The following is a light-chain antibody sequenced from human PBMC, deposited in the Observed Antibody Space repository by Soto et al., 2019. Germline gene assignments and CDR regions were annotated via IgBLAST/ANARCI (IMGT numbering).Light chain of an antibody. CDR2: AAS. Sequence: DIQMTQSPSSLSASVGDRVTITCRASQSISSYLNGYQQKPGKAPKLLIYAASSLQSGVPSRFSGSGSGTDFTLTISSLQPEDFATYYFQQSYSTPYTFGQGTKLEIK. CDR1: QSISSY. J-gene: IGKJ2*01. CDR3: QQSYSTPYT. V-gene: IGKV1-39*01.